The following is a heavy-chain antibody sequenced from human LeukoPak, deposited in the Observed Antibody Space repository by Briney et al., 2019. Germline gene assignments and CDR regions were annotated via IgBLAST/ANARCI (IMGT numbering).Heavy chain of an antibody. V-gene: IGHV3-48*01. CDR3: ARGAAARDFDY. CDR2: ISSSSSTI. J-gene: IGHJ4*02. Sequence: GGSLRLSCAASGFTFSSYSMNWVRQAPGKGLEWVSYISSSSSTIYYADSVKGRFTISRDNAKNSLYPQMNSLRAEDTAVYYCARGAAARDFDYWGQGTLVTVSS. CDR1: GFTFSSYS. D-gene: IGHD6-6*01.